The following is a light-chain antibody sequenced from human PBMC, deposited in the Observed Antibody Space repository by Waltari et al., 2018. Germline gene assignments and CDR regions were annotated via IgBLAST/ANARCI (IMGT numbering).Light chain of an antibody. CDR2: DVN. V-gene: IGLV2-11*01. J-gene: IGLJ3*02. CDR1: SSDVGNYNY. Sequence: QSALTQPRSVSGSPGQSVTLSCTGTSSDVGNYNYVSWYQQHPGKAPKLMIYDVNKRPSGVPDRFSGSKSGNTASLTISGLQAEDEADYYCCSYAGNYTWLFGGGTKLTVL. CDR3: CSYAGNYTWL.